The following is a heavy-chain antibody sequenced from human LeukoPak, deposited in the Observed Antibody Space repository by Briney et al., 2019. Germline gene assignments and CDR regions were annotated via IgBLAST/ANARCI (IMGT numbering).Heavy chain of an antibody. D-gene: IGHD6-19*01. V-gene: IGHV3-15*07. CDR2: VESKTDGGPT. CDR3: ATVGENRSGYYY. J-gene: IGHJ4*02. CDR1: GFTFQNAW. Sequence: RSLRLSCAASGFTFQNAWMTWVRQAPGKGLEWVGRVESKTDGGPTDSAVPVTGRFAILRDDSKNTVYLEMNSLKTEDTAVYYCATVGENRSGYYYWGQGTLVTVSS.